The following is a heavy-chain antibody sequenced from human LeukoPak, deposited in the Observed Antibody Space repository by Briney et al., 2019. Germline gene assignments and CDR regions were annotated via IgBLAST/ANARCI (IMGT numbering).Heavy chain of an antibody. Sequence: ASVKVSCKTSGYTFTAYYMHWVRQAPGQGLEWMGRINPNSGGTNYAQKFQGRVTLTRDTSISAAYMELSRLRYDDAAVYYCARVRGQQKVPAYWGQGTLVTVSS. V-gene: IGHV1-2*06. J-gene: IGHJ4*02. CDR1: GYTFTAYY. D-gene: IGHD3-10*01. CDR3: ARVRGQQKVPAY. CDR2: INPNSGGT.